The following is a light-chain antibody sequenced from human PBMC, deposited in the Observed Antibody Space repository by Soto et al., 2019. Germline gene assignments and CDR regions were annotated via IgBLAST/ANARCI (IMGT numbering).Light chain of an antibody. J-gene: IGLJ1*01. CDR2: EVS. V-gene: IGLV2-8*01. CDR3: NSYAGSNVYV. CDR1: SSDVGGYNY. Sequence: QSALTQPPSASGSAGQSVTISCTGTSSDVGGYNYVSWYQQHPGKAPKLMIYEVSKRPSGVPDRFSGSKSGNTASLTVSGLQAEDEADYYCNSYAGSNVYVFGTGTKVTLL.